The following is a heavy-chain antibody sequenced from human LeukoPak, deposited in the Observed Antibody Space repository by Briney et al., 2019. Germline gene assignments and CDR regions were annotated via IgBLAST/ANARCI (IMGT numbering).Heavy chain of an antibody. CDR2: MNPNSGNT. V-gene: IGHV1-8*01. CDR1: GYTFTSYD. CDR3: ATRRDGSNNFDY. J-gene: IGHJ4*02. D-gene: IGHD5-24*01. Sequence: ASVKVSCKASGYTFTSYDINWVRQATGQGLEWMGWMNPNSGNTGYAQKFQGRVTMTRNTSISTAYMELSSLRSEDTAVYYCATRRDGSNNFDYWGQGTLVTVSS.